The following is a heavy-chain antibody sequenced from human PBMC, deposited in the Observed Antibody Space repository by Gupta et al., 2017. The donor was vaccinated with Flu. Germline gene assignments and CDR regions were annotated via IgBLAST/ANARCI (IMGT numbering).Heavy chain of an antibody. CDR3: AKSIVGANTDAFDI. V-gene: IGHV3-23*01. CDR1: TFSSYA. CDR2: ISGSGGST. D-gene: IGHD1-26*01. J-gene: IGHJ3*02. Sequence: TFSSYAMSWVRQAPGKGLEWVSAISGSGGSTYYADSVKGRFTISRDNSKNTLYLQMNSLRAEDTAVYYCAKSIVGANTDAFDIWVQGTRGAVS.